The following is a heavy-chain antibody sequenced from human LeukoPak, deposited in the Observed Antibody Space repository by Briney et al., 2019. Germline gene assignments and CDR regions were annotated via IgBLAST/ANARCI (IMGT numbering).Heavy chain of an antibody. D-gene: IGHD5-24*01. V-gene: IGHV3-30-3*01. CDR1: GFTFSSYA. J-gene: IGHJ4*02. CDR3: ARGGAWGWLQLPHDY. Sequence: GGSLRLSCAASGFTFSSYAMHWVRQAPGKGLEWVAVISYDGSNKYYADSVKGRFTISRDNSKNTLYLQMNSLRAEDTAVYYCARGGAWGWLQLPHDYWGQGTLVTVSS. CDR2: ISYDGSNK.